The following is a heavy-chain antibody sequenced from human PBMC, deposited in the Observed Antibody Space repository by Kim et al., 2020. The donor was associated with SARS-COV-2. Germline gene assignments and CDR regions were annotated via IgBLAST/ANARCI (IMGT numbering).Heavy chain of an antibody. CDR2: IYYSGST. J-gene: IGHJ4*02. CDR1: GGSISSYY. Sequence: SETLSLTCTVSGGSISSYYWSWIRQPPGKGLEWIGYIYYSGSTNYNPSLKSRVTISVDTSKNQFSLKLSSVTAADTAVYYCARGDYGGNSPIAYWGQGTL. V-gene: IGHV4-59*13. D-gene: IGHD4-17*01. CDR3: ARGDYGGNSPIAY.